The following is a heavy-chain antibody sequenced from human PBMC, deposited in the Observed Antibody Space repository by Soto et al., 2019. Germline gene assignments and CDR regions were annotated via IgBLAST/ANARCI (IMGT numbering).Heavy chain of an antibody. CDR3: ARGFGIQLWPDY. V-gene: IGHV1-3*01. CDR1: GYTFTSYA. Sequence: GASVKVSCKASGYTFTSYAMHWVRLAPGQRLERMGWINAGNGNTKYSQKFQGRVTITRDTSASTAYMELSSLRSEFTAVYYCARGFGIQLWPDYWGQGTLVTVSS. D-gene: IGHD5-18*01. J-gene: IGHJ4*02. CDR2: INAGNGNT.